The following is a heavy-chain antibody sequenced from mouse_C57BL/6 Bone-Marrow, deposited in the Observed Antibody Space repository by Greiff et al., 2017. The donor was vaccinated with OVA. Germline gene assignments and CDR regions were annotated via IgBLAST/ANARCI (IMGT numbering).Heavy chain of an antibody. CDR3: ARADGHYAMDY. D-gene: IGHD2-3*01. V-gene: IGHV5-17*01. CDR1: GFTFSDYG. J-gene: IGHJ4*01. CDR2: ISSGSSTI. Sequence: EVTLVESGGGLVKPGGSLKLSCAASGFTFSDYGMHWVRQAPEKGLEWVAYISSGSSTIYYADTVKGRFTISRDNAKNTLFLQMTSLRSEDTAMYYCARADGHYAMDYWGQGTSVTVSS.